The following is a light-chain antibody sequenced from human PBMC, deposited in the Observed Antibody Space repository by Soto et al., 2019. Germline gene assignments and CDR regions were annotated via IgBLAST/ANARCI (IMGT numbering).Light chain of an antibody. CDR3: QQYKKWPPWT. CDR1: QSVSSN. V-gene: IGKV3-15*01. J-gene: IGKJ1*01. CDR2: GAS. Sequence: EIVMTQSPATLSVSPGERATLSCRASQSVSSNLAWYQQKPGQAPRLLIYGASNRATGLPASFSGSGSGTEFTLTISSLQSEDFAVYYCQQYKKWPPWTFGQGTKVEIK.